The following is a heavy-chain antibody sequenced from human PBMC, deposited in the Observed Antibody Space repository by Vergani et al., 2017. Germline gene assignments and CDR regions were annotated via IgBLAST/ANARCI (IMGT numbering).Heavy chain of an antibody. Sequence: QVQVVESGGGLVKPGGSLRLSCLASGFTFTDYYMSWIRQAPGRGLEWVSYMSSSGDVIYYADSVKGRFTISRDNARNSVFLQMNSLRAEDTAIYYCAKDLYKRYCSSTSCYSAEDHYYYYGMDVWGQGTTVTVSS. CDR2: MSSSGDVI. CDR3: AKDLYKRYCSSTSCYSAEDHYYYYGMDV. V-gene: IGHV3-11*01. J-gene: IGHJ6*02. D-gene: IGHD2-2*01. CDR1: GFTFTDYY.